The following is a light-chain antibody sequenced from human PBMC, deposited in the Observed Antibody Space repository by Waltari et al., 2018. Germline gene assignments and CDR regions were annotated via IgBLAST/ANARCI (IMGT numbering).Light chain of an antibody. CDR3: QQYYTAPYT. CDR2: WAS. CDR1: QSILDNSNKRNY. J-gene: IGKJ2*01. V-gene: IGKV4-1*01. Sequence: DIVMTQSPDSQAVSPGERATIHRRSSQSILDNSNKRNYLTWYQQKAGQPPRLLISWASTRESGVPDRFSGSGSGTDFTLTISSLQAEDVAVYYCQQYYTAPYTFGQGAKLEIK.